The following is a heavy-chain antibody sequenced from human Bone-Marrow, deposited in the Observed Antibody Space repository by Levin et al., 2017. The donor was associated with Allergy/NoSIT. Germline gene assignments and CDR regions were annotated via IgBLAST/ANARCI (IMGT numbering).Heavy chain of an antibody. CDR1: GFLFTSSA. J-gene: IGHJ4*02. V-gene: IGHV3-23*01. CDR2: ISGKGDQT. CDR3: TKDRQGVSTN. D-gene: IGHD5/OR15-5a*01. Sequence: LSLTCAASGFLFTSSAVGWVRPAPGKGLDWVSSISGKGDQTYYADSVRGRFTISRDNSKNTLHLQMSSLRAEDTATYYCTKDRQGVSTNWGQGILVIVSS.